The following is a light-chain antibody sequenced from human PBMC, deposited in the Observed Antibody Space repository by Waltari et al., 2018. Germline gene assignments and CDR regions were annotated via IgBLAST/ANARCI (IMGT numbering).Light chain of an antibody. CDR2: EVS. CDR1: SSDVGGDNS. V-gene: IGLV2-8*01. J-gene: IGLJ2*01. Sequence: QSALTQPPYASGSPGPAVTISCTGTSSDVGGDNSVSWSQQHPGKFPKLMIYEVSTRPSGVPYLFSCSKSGNTASLTVSGLQAEDEADYYCCSYAGTNTIFGGGTKLTVL. CDR3: CSYAGTNTI.